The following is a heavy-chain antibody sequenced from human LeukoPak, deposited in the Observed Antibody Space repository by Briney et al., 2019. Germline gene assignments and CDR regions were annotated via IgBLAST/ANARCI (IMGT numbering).Heavy chain of an antibody. CDR1: GFTFSSYS. Sequence: GGSLRLPCAASGFTFSSYSMNWVRQAPGKGLEWVSSISSSSSYIYYADSVKGRFTISRDNAKNSLYLQMNSLRAEDTAVYYCARVEYYGSGSYYGTGKYWGQGTLVTVSS. D-gene: IGHD3-10*01. V-gene: IGHV3-21*01. CDR2: ISSSSSYI. CDR3: ARVEYYGSGSYYGTGKY. J-gene: IGHJ4*02.